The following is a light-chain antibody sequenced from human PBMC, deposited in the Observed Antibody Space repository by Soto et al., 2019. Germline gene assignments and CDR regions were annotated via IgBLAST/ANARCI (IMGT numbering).Light chain of an antibody. CDR2: EVS. CDR1: SSDVGGYNY. CDR3: SSYTSSSTLVV. V-gene: IGLV2-14*01. J-gene: IGLJ1*01. Sequence: QSVLTQPASVSGSPGQSITISCTGTSSDVGGYNYVSWYQQHPGKAPKPMIYEVSNRPSGVSNRFSGSKSGNTASLTISGLQAEDEADYYCSSYTSSSTLVVFGTGTKVTVL.